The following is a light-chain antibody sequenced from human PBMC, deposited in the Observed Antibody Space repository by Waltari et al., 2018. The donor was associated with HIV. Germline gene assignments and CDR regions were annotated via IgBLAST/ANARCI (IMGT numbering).Light chain of an antibody. J-gene: IGKJ4*01. V-gene: IGKV4-1*01. Sequence: DIVMTQSPDSLAVSLGERATINCKSSQSVSYTSNNKNYLAWYQQKPGQPPKLLIYWASTRESGVPSRFSGSGSGTDFTLTISSLQPEDFATYYCQQSYTTPLTFGGGTKVEIK. CDR1: QSVSYTSNNKNY. CDR3: QQSYTTPLT. CDR2: WAS.